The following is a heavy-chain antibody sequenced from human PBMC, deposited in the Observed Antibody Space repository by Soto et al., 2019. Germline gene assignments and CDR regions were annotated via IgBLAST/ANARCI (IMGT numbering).Heavy chain of an antibody. J-gene: IGHJ4*02. CDR1: GFTFSSYS. D-gene: IGHD3-10*01. CDR2: ISSSSSYI. Sequence: PGGSLKLSCAASGFTFSSYSMNWVRQAPGKGLEWVSSISSSSSYIYYADSVKGRFTISRDNAKNSLYLQMNSLRAEDTAVYYCAREVVRGVIIRSGVFDYCGQGTLVTVSS. CDR3: AREVVRGVIIRSGVFDY. V-gene: IGHV3-21*01.